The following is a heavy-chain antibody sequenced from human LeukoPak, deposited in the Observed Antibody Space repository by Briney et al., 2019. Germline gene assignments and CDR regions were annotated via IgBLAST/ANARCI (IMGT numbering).Heavy chain of an antibody. CDR2: ISNHGTT. CDR3: ASDNTISGHYEVGY. J-gene: IGHJ4*02. Sequence: PGGSLRLSCAASGCAVRTNYMIWVRQAPGMGLECVSGISNHGTTYYADSVKGRFSISRDNSKNTVFLQTTSLRAEDTAVYHCASDNTISGHYEVGYWGQGTLVTVSS. D-gene: IGHD3-3*01. V-gene: IGHV3-53*01. CDR1: GCAVRTNY.